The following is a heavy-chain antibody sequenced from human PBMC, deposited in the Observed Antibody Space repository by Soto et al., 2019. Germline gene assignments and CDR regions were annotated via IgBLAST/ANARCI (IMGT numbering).Heavy chain of an antibody. V-gene: IGHV1-8*02. Sequence: ASVNVSCTASGYTFTTYDVSWVRQASGQGLEWMGWMNPSDGNTGYAQKFQGRGTMTTNTSISTVYMELSGLRPDDKAVYYCARRKERSGPHYFDYWGQGTRVSVSS. D-gene: IGHD6-25*01. J-gene: IGHJ4*02. CDR2: MNPSDGNT. CDR1: GYTFTTYD. CDR3: ARRKERSGPHYFDY.